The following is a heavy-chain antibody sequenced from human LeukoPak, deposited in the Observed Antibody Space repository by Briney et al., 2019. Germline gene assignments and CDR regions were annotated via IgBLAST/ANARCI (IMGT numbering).Heavy chain of an antibody. Sequence: GGSLRLSCAASGFTFSTYGMHWVREAPGKGLEWVAVISYDGSDKYYADSVKGRLTISRDNSKNTLYLQMNSLRAEDTAVYYCAKEVGAFTLDYWGQGNLVTVSS. CDR3: AKEVGAFTLDY. CDR2: ISYDGSDK. D-gene: IGHD3-16*01. J-gene: IGHJ4*02. V-gene: IGHV3-30*18. CDR1: GFTFSTYG.